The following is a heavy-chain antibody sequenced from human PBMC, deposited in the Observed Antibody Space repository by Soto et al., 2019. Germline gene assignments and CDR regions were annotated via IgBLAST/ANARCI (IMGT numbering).Heavy chain of an antibody. CDR2: ISYDGSNK. CDR3: STDQYHYDSSGKLVI. D-gene: IGHD3-22*01. CDR1: GFTFSSYA. V-gene: IGHV3-30-3*01. J-gene: IGHJ3*02. Sequence: GGSLRLSCAASGFTFSSYAMHWVRQAPGKGLEWVAVISYDGSNKYYADSVKGRFTISRYNSKNTLYLQMNSLRAEDTAVYYCSTDQYHYDSSGKLVIWGPETMLTAS.